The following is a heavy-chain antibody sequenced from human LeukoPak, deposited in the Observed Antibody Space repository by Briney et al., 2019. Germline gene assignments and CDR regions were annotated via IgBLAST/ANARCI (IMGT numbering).Heavy chain of an antibody. CDR2: IYTSTST. CDR1: GGSISSGSYY. CDR3: AREIAARAPMNDY. Sequence: SQTLSLTCTVSGGSISSGSYYWLWLRQPAGTGREGVGRIYTSTSTNYNPSLKSRVTISVDTSKNQFSLKLSSVTAADTAVYYCAREIAARAPMNDYWGQGTLVTVST. V-gene: IGHV4-61*02. D-gene: IGHD6-6*01. J-gene: IGHJ4*02.